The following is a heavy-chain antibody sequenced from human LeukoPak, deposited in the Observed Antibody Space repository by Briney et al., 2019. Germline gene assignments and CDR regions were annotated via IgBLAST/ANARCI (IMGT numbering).Heavy chain of an antibody. V-gene: IGHV3-30-3*01. CDR2: ISYDGSNK. D-gene: IGHD5-12*01. J-gene: IGHJ4*02. CDR3: AREWVATLTFDY. CDR1: GFTFSSYA. Sequence: PGGSLRLSCAASGFTFSSYAMHWVRQAPGKGLEWVAVISYDGSNKYYADSVKGRFTISRDNSKNTLYLQVNSLRAEDTAVYYCAREWVATLTFDYWGQGTLVTVSS.